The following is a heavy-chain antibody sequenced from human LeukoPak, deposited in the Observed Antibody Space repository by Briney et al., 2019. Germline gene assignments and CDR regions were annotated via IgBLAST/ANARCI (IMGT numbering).Heavy chain of an antibody. CDR2: INHSGST. D-gene: IGHD4-17*01. CDR1: GGSFSGYY. Sequence: PSETLSLTCAVYGGSFSGYYWGWIRQPPGKGLEWIGEINHSGSTNYNPSLKSRVTISVDTSKNQFPLKLSSVTAADTAVYYCARDNLGDFDYWGQGTLVTVSS. V-gene: IGHV4-34*01. J-gene: IGHJ4*02. CDR3: ARDNLGDFDY.